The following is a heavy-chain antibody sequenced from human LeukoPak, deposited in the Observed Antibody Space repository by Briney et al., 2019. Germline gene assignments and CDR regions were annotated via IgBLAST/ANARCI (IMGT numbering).Heavy chain of an antibody. CDR3: ARGLYDFWSGYYQGDAFDI. CDR2: INHSGST. CDR1: GGSFSGYY. Sequence: PSETLSLTCAVYGGSFSGYYWSWIRQPPGKGLEWIGEINHSGSTNYNPSLKSRVTISVDTSKNQFSLKLSSVTAAGTAVYYCARGLYDFWSGYYQGDAFDIWGQGTMVTVSS. J-gene: IGHJ3*02. D-gene: IGHD3-3*01. V-gene: IGHV4-34*01.